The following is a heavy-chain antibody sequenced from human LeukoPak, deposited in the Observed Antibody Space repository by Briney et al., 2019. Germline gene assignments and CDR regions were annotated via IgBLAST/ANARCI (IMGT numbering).Heavy chain of an antibody. J-gene: IGHJ4*02. Sequence: GGSLRLSCAASGFTFRSYGMHWVRRAPEKGLVWVSLINFDGSTTTYADSVKGRFTISRDNAKNTMYLQMNSLRVDDTAVYYCAKIGRELLQGYYFDYWGQGTLVTVSS. CDR3: AKIGRELLQGYYFDY. V-gene: IGHV3-74*01. CDR1: GFTFRSYG. D-gene: IGHD1-26*01. CDR2: INFDGSTT.